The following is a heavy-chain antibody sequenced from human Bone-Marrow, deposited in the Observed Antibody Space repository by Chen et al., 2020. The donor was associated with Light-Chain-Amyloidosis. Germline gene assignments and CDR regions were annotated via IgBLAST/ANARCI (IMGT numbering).Heavy chain of an antibody. J-gene: IGHJ4*02. D-gene: IGHD1-26*01. CDR1: GFTFSNYY. V-gene: IGHV3-7*05. Sequence: EVQLVESGGGLVQPGASLRLSCEASGFTFSNYYMAGGRQAPGKGLGCVAKIDQDGSERYFVDSLKGRFTISRDNAKNSLYLQMNSLRVEETAVYYCARRGGGGSYFDYWGQGALVTVSS. CDR2: IDQDGSER. CDR3: ARRGGGGSYFDY.